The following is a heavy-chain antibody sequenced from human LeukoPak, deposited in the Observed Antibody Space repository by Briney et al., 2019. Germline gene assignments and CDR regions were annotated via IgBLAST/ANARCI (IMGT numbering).Heavy chain of an antibody. V-gene: IGHV3-30*02. CDR2: IRYDGSNK. J-gene: IGHJ6*03. CDR1: GFTFSSYG. D-gene: IGHD3-10*01. CDR3: AKIGFGDNYYYYYMDV. Sequence: GGSLKLSCAASGFTFSSYGMHWVRQAPGKGLEWVAFIRYDGSNKYYADSVKGRFTISRDNSKNTLYLQMNSLRAEDTAVYYCAKIGFGDNYYYYYMDVWGKGTTVTISS.